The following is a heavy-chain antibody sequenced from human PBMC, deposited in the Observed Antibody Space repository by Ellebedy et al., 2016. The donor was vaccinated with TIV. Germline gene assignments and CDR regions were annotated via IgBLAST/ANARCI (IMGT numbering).Heavy chain of an antibody. D-gene: IGHD3-3*01. J-gene: IGHJ6*02. CDR2: LSAYNGNT. Sequence: ASVKVSCKASGYTFTSYGISWVRQAPGQGLEWMGWLSAYNGNTNYAQKLQGRVPMTTDTSTSTADMELRRLRCEDTAVYDCAMDFTIFGVVYGMDVWGQGTTVTVSS. CDR1: GYTFTSYG. V-gene: IGHV1-18*01. CDR3: AMDFTIFGVVYGMDV.